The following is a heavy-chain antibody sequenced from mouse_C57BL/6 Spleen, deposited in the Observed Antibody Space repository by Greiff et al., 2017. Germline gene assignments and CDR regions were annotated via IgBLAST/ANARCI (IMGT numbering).Heavy chain of an antibody. D-gene: IGHD1-1*01. V-gene: IGHV1-50*01. CDR2: IDPSDSYT. Sequence: QVQLQQPGAELVKPGASVKLSCKASGYTFTSYWMQWVKQRPGQGLEWIGEIDPSDSYTNYNHKFKGKATLTVDTSSSTAYMQLSSLTSEDSAVYYCARPPSLMTTVEKYFDVWGTGTTVTVSS. CDR1: GYTFTSYW. J-gene: IGHJ1*03. CDR3: ARPPSLMTTVEKYFDV.